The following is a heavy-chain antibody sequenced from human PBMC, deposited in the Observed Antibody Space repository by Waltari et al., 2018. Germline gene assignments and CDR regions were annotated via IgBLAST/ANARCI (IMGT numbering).Heavy chain of an antibody. CDR1: GYSFSGSW. V-gene: IGHV5-51*01. CDR3: ARHRPEGSGSYGFDF. Sequence: EVQLVQSGAEVKKPGESLKISCKGSGYSFSGSWIGWVRQMPGKGLQWMGIRDPGDPDTRYSPSVQGRVTISVDKSISTAYLQWSSLQASDTAMYYCARHRPEGSGSYGFDFWGQGSLVTVSS. CDR2: RDPGDPDT. D-gene: IGHD3-10*01. J-gene: IGHJ4*02.